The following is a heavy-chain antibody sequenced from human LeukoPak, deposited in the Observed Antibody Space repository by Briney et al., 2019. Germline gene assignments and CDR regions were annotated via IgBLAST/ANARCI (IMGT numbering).Heavy chain of an antibody. V-gene: IGHV1-69*05. D-gene: IGHD4-17*01. Sequence: SVKVSCKASGGTFSSYAITWVRQAPGQGLEWMGGIIPIFGTANYAQKFQGRVTITTDESTSTAYMELSSLRSEDTAVYYCAKGETTGDYHDAFDIWGQGTMVTVSS. CDR3: AKGETTGDYHDAFDI. CDR1: GGTFSSYA. CDR2: IIPIFGTA. J-gene: IGHJ3*02.